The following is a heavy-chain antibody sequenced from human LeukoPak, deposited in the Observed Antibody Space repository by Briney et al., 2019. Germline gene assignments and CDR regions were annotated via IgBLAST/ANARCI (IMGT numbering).Heavy chain of an antibody. CDR3: ARAPSPSTPLDY. J-gene: IGHJ4*02. CDR2: IYYSGST. CDR1: GGSISSYY. Sequence: SETLSLTCTVSGGSISSYYWSWIRQPPGKGLEWIGYIYYSGSTNYNPSLKSRVTIPVDTSKNQFSLKLSSVTAADTAVYYCARAPSPSTPLDYWGQGTLVTVSS. V-gene: IGHV4-59*01.